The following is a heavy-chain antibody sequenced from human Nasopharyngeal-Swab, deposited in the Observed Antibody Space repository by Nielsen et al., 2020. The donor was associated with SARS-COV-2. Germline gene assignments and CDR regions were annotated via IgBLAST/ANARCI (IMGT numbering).Heavy chain of an antibody. CDR3: AKGHDYYGSGSYHRGY. V-gene: IGHV3-11*04. Sequence: GGSLRLSCAASGFTFSDYYMSWIRQAPGKGLEWVSYISSSGSTIYYADSVKGRFTISRDNAKNSLYLQMNSLRAEDTAVYYCAKGHDYYGSGSYHRGYWGQGTLVTVSS. CDR2: ISSSGSTI. J-gene: IGHJ4*02. D-gene: IGHD3-10*01. CDR1: GFTFSDYY.